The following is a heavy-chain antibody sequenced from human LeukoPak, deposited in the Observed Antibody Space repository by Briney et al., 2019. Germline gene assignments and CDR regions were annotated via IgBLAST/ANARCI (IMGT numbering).Heavy chain of an antibody. D-gene: IGHD3/OR15-3a*01. CDR3: ARDTGYFTFDY. Sequence: GGSLRLSCAASGFTFSSYWMSWVRQAPGKGLEWVANIKEDGGEKYYVDSVKGRFTISRDNAKNSLYLQMNSRRAEDTAVYYCARDTGYFTFDYWGQGTLVTVSS. CDR1: GFTFSSYW. CDR2: IKEDGGEK. V-gene: IGHV3-7*01. J-gene: IGHJ4*02.